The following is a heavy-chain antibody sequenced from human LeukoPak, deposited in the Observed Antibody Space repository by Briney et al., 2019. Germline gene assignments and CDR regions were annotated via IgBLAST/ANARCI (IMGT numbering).Heavy chain of an antibody. V-gene: IGHV3-21*01. D-gene: IGHD3-9*01. CDR1: GFTFSSYS. CDR2: ISSSSSYI. J-gene: IGHJ4*02. Sequence: GGSLRLSCAASGFTFSSYSMNWVRQAPGKGLEWVSSISSSSSYIYYADSVKGRFTISRDNAKNSLYLQMNCLRAEDTAVYYCASAILTPPFDYWGQGTLVTVSS. CDR3: ASAILTPPFDY.